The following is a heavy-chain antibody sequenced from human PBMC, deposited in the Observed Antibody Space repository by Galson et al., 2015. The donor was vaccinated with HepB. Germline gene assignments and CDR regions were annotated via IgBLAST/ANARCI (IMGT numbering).Heavy chain of an antibody. V-gene: IGHV1-18*04. CDR2: ISTYNGNT. J-gene: IGHJ4*02. CDR3: ARDNGGYDAWADY. Sequence: SVKVSCKASGYTFTSYGITWVRQAPGQGLEWMGWISTYNGNTNYAQKLQGRVTMTTDTSTNTAYMELRSLRSDDTAVYYCARDNGGYDAWADYWGQGTLVTVSS. CDR1: GYTFTSYG. D-gene: IGHD5-12*01.